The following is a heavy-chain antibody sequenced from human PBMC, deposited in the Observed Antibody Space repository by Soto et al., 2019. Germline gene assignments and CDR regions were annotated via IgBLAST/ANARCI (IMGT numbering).Heavy chain of an antibody. J-gene: IGHJ3*02. V-gene: IGHV1-8*02. CDR3: ARADGSSHDAFDI. CDR1: GYTFTGYY. D-gene: IGHD1-26*01. CDR2: MNPNSGNT. Sequence: ASVKVSCKASGYTFTGYYIHWVRQATGQGLEWMGWMNPNSGNTGYAEKFQGRVTVTRNTSISTDYMELSSLRSEDTAVYYCARADGSSHDAFDIWGQGTMVTVSS.